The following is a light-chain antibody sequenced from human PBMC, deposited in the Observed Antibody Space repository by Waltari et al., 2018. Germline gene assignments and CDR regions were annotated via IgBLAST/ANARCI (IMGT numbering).Light chain of an antibody. Sequence: QLVLTQSPPASASLGASVKLTCTLCSGHRRNIIASPQQQPGKGPRYLMKVNSDGSHRKGDEIPDRFSGSSSGAERYLTISSLQSEDEADYYCETGGHGTWVFGGGTKLTVL. CDR1: SGHRRNI. V-gene: IGLV4-69*01. CDR3: ETGGHGTWV. CDR2: VNSDGSH. J-gene: IGLJ3*02.